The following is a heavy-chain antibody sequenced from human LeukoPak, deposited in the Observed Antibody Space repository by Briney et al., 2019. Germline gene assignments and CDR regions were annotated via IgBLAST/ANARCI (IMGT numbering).Heavy chain of an antibody. D-gene: IGHD3-16*02. CDR3: ARRPTVMITFGGVIADPEDY. V-gene: IGHV4-34*01. CDR2: INHSGST. J-gene: IGHJ4*02. Sequence: SETLSLTCAVYGGSFSGYYWSWIRQPPGKGLEWIGEINHSGSTNYNPSLKSRVTISVDTSKNQFSLKLSSVTAADTAVYYCARRPTVMITFGGVIADPEDYWGQGTLVTVSS. CDR1: GGSFSGYY.